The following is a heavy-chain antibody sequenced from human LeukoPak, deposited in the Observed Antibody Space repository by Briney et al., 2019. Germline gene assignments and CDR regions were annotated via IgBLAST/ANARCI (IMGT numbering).Heavy chain of an antibody. V-gene: IGHV3-9*01. CDR2: ISSNSDNI. D-gene: IGHD3-10*01. Sequence: GGSLKLSCEASGFTFADYAMHWVRRATGRGLEWVSGISSNSDNIGYAESVKGRFTISRDNAKNSLYLQMNSLRTEDTAFYYCAKDKGMHYYGSASYSYFDSWGQATLVTVSS. CDR3: AKDKGMHYYGSASYSYFDS. J-gene: IGHJ4*02. CDR1: GFTFADYA.